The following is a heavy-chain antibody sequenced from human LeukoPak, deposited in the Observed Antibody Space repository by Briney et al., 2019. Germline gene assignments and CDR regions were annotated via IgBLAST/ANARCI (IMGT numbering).Heavy chain of an antibody. CDR2: INHSGST. Sequence: SETLSLTCAVYGGSFSGYYWSWIRQPPGKGLEWIGEINHSGSTNYNPSLKSRVTISVDTSKNQFSLKLSSVTAADTAVYYCARVDCSSWSHKVDYWGQGTLVTVSS. J-gene: IGHJ4*02. CDR1: GGSFSGYY. D-gene: IGHD6-13*01. CDR3: ARVDCSSWSHKVDY. V-gene: IGHV4-34*01.